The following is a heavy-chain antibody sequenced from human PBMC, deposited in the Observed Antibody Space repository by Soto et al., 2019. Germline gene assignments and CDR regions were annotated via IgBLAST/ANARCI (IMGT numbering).Heavy chain of an antibody. V-gene: IGHV4-31*03. CDR3: ARALMFWSGYPRATSPIYGMDV. J-gene: IGHJ6*02. CDR1: GGAISSGGYY. Sequence: SETLSLTCTVSGGAISSGGYYWIWIRQHPAKGLDWIGYIYYSGRTYYNPSLKSRLTISVDTSKNQFSLKLSSVTAADTAVYYCARALMFWSGYPRATSPIYGMDVSGQGTTVTVSS. D-gene: IGHD3-3*01. CDR2: IYYSGRT.